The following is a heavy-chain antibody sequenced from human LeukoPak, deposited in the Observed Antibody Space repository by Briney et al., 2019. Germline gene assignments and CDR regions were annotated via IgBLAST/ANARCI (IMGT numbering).Heavy chain of an antibody. CDR3: ARGGTPPGYYCDY. Sequence: SETLSLTCTVSDVPISRYYWSWIRQPPGKGLEWIGYIYYSGSSNYNPSLKSRVTISVDTSKNQFSLKLNSVTAADTAIYFCARGGTPPGYYCDYWGQGALVTVSS. V-gene: IGHV4-59*12. J-gene: IGHJ4*02. CDR2: IYYSGSS. CDR1: DVPISRYY. D-gene: IGHD1-1*01.